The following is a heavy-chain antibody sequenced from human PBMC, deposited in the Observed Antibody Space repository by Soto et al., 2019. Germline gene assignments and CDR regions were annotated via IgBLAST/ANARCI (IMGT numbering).Heavy chain of an antibody. Sequence: QVQLRESGPRLVKPSETLSLNCTVAGDSLKKHYWSWIRQSPGRRLEWIGYIFYSGTAIYNPSLESRASISVDTSKNPFSLTVSSVTAADTAVYYCARGVLDRNYYHYGMDVWGQGTTVTVSS. J-gene: IGHJ6*02. CDR3: ARGVLDRNYYHYGMDV. CDR1: GDSLKKHY. D-gene: IGHD3-22*01. V-gene: IGHV4-59*11. CDR2: IFYSGTA.